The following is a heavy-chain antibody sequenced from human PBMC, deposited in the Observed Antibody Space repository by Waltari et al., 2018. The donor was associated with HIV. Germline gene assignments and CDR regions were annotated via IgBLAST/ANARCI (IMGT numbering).Heavy chain of an antibody. CDR3: ARGPMYKWFDP. D-gene: IGHD3-10*02. Sequence: EVQLVESGGDLVQPGGSLRPSCAASGFRFAGYAMHWVRQAPGKGLEWVSGISWRSGNIAYADSVRGRFTISRDNAKNSLYLRMNSLRPDDTGFYYCARGPMYKWFDPWGQGTLVTVSS. CDR1: GFRFAGYA. J-gene: IGHJ5*02. CDR2: ISWRSGNI. V-gene: IGHV3-9*01.